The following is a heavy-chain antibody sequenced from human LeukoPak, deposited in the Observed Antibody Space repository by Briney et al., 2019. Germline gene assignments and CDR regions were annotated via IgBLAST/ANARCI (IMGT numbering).Heavy chain of an antibody. J-gene: IGHJ2*01. CDR3: ARLYFDWPDWYFDL. CDR1: GGSISSYY. D-gene: IGHD3-9*01. Sequence: SETLSLTCTVSGGSISSYYWSWIRQPPGKGLEWIGYIYYSGSTNYNPSLKSRVTIPVDTSKNQFSLKLSSVAAADTAVYYCARLYFDWPDWYFDLWGRGTLVTVSS. CDR2: IYYSGST. V-gene: IGHV4-59*01.